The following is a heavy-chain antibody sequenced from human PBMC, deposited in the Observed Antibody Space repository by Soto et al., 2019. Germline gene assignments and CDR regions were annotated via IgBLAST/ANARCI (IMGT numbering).Heavy chain of an antibody. Sequence: LGESLKISCKGSGYRFTNYWIGWVRQMPGKGLEWMGIIYPGDSDTRYSPSFQGQVTISADKSINTAYLQWSSLKASDSAMYYCARHSGSSISAWSDYWGQGTLVTVSS. D-gene: IGHD6-19*01. CDR1: GYRFTNYW. J-gene: IGHJ4*02. CDR3: ARHSGSSISAWSDY. V-gene: IGHV5-51*01. CDR2: IYPGDSDT.